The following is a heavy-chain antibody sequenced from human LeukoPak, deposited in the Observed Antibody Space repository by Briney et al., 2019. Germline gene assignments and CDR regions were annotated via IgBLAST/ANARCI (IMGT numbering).Heavy chain of an antibody. CDR2: TYHSGKT. D-gene: IGHD3-16*01. J-gene: IGHJ4*02. V-gene: IGHV4-38-2*01. Sequence: PSETLSLTCAVSGYSIGSGYFWGWVRQPPGKALEWVGTTYHSGKTYYNPSLKSRVTVSLDTANNHVSLRLTSVTAADTAIYYCVRASHGGLLYDYLHSWGQGTLVIVSS. CDR3: VRASHGGLLYDYLHS. CDR1: GYSIGSGYF.